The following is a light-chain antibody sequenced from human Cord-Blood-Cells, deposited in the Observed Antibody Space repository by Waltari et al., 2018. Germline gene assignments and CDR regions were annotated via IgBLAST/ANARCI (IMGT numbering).Light chain of an antibody. J-gene: IGLJ3*02. V-gene: IGLV2-11*01. CDR3: CSYAGSYTWV. CDR1: SSDVGGYNS. CDR2: DVS. Sequence: QSALTQPRSVSGSPGQSVTISCTGTSSDVGGYNSVSWYQQHRGKAPKLMSYDVSKRPSGVPDRFSGSKSVNTASRAISGLQAEDEADYYCCSYAGSYTWVFGGGTKLTVL.